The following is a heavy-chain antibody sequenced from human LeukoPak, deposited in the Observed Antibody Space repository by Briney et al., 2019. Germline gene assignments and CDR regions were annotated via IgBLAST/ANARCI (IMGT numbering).Heavy chain of an antibody. Sequence: GGSLRLSCTASGFTFSNYPINFVRQAPGKGLDWVSAISGNSATIYYADAVRGRFTISRDNSKNTLYLQMNSLRAEDTAVYYCARGPRVAAAGTGGGAFDYWGQGTLVTVSS. CDR3: ARGPRVAAAGTGGGAFDY. V-gene: IGHV3-23*01. D-gene: IGHD6-13*01. CDR1: GFTFSNYP. CDR2: ISGNSATI. J-gene: IGHJ4*02.